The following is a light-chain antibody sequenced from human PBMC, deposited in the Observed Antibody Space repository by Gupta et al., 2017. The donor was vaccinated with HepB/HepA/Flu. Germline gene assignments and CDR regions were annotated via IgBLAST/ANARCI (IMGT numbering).Light chain of an antibody. V-gene: IGKV1-5*03. CDR3: QQYNSYPCS. CDR2: KAS. CDR1: QNISRW. Sequence: DIQMTQSPSTLSASVGDRVTITCRASQNISRWLAWYQQKPGKAPNLLIYKASTLESGVPSTFSGSGSGTEFTLTISSLQPHDFATYYCQQYNSYPCSFGQETKLEIK. J-gene: IGKJ2*04.